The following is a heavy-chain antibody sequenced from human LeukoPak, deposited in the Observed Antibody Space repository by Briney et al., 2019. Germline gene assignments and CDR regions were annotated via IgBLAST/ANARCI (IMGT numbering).Heavy chain of an antibody. J-gene: IGHJ4*02. D-gene: IGHD4-17*01. Sequence: SETLSLTCTVSGGSISSSSYYWGWIRQPPGKGLEWIGSIYYSGSTYYNPSLKSRVTISVDTSKNQFSLKLSSVTAADTAVYYCARHPYGDLSYFDYWGQGTLVTVSS. CDR3: ARHPYGDLSYFDY. V-gene: IGHV4-39*01. CDR2: IYYSGST. CDR1: GGSISSSSYY.